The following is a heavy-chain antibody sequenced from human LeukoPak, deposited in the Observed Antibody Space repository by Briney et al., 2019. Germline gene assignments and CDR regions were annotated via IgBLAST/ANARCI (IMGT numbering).Heavy chain of an antibody. J-gene: IGHJ4*02. CDR3: ARGFLGIAAIDY. CDR1: GYTFTSYD. D-gene: IGHD6-13*01. V-gene: IGHV1-8*01. Sequence: ASVKVSCKASGYTFTSYDINWVRQATGQGLEWMGWMNPNSGNTGYAQKFQGRVTMTRNTSISTAYVELSSLRSEDTAVYYCARGFLGIAAIDYWGQGTLVTVSS. CDR2: MNPNSGNT.